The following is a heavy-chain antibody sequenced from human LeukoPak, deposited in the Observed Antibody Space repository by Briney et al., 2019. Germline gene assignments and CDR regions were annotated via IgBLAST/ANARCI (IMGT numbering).Heavy chain of an antibody. V-gene: IGHV3-30*18. J-gene: IGHJ1*01. CDR1: GFTFSSYG. D-gene: IGHD2/OR15-2a*01. Sequence: PGRSLRLSCAASGFTFSSYGMHWVRQAPGKGLEWVAVISYDGSNKYYADSVKGRFTISRDNSKNTLYLQMNSLRAEDTAVYYCAKTLFYDRGHETFQHWGQGTLVTVSS. CDR3: AKTLFYDRGHETFQH. CDR2: ISYDGSNK.